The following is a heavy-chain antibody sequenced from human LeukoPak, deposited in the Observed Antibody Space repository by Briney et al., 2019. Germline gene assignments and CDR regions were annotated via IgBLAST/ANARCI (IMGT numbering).Heavy chain of an antibody. Sequence: GGSLRLSCAASGFTFSSYSMNWVRQAPGKGLEWVSYISSSSSTIYYADSVKGRFTISRDNAKNSLYLQMNSLRAEDTALYYCAKTLGSITYDAYDIWGQGTMVTVSS. D-gene: IGHD7-27*01. J-gene: IGHJ3*02. V-gene: IGHV3-48*04. CDR3: AKTLGSITYDAYDI. CDR1: GFTFSSYS. CDR2: ISSSSSTI.